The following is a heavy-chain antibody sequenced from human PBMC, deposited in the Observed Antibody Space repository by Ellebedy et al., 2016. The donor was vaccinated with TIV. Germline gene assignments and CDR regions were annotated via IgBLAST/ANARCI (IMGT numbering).Heavy chain of an antibody. CDR2: ISAYNGNT. V-gene: IGHV1-18*01. CDR1: GYTFTSYG. CDR3: ARDQGGIVVVPAAQAGNWFNP. J-gene: IGHJ5*02. Sequence: ASVKVSXXASGYTFTSYGISWVRQAPGQGLEWMGWISAYNGNTNYAQKLQGRVTMTTDTSTSTAYMELRSLRSDDTAVYYCARDQGGIVVVPAAQAGNWFNPWGQGTLVTVSS. D-gene: IGHD2-2*01.